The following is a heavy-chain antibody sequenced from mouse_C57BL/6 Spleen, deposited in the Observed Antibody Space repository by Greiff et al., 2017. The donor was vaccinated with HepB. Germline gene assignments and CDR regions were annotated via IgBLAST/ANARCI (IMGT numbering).Heavy chain of an antibody. J-gene: IGHJ2*01. V-gene: IGHV1-15*01. D-gene: IGHD1-1*01. CDR3: TRMDYGSSYDY. Sequence: QVQLQQSGAELVRPGASVTLSCKASGYTFTDYEMHWVKQTPVHGLEWIGAIDPETGGTAYNQKFKGKAILTADNSSSTAYMELRSLTSEDSAVYYCTRMDYGSSYDYWGQGTTLTVSS. CDR1: GYTFTDYE. CDR2: IDPETGGT.